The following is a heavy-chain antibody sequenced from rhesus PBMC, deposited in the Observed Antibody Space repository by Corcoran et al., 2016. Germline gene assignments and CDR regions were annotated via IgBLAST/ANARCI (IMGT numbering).Heavy chain of an antibody. J-gene: IGHJ4*01. V-gene: IGHV4-160*01. Sequence: QVQLQQWGEGLVKPSETLSLTVAVYGGLVRGYRWAWSPPPPGKGLVWIGRIRSGGSTNYKPSLKSRVTISIDTSKNQFSLKLSSVTAADTAVYYCARQGGIAAGQNFDYWGQGVLVTVSS. CDR2: IRSGGST. CDR1: GGLVRGYR. CDR3: ARQGGIAAGQNFDY. D-gene: IGHD6-13*01.